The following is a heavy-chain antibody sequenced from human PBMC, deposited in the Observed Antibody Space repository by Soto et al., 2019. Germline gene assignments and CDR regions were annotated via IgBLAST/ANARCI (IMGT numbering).Heavy chain of an antibody. J-gene: IGHJ6*02. D-gene: IGHD3-3*01. CDR3: ARGRRGFWSGSTLYYYYGMDV. CDR1: GGSFSGYY. CDR2: INHSGSI. V-gene: IGHV4-34*01. Sequence: PSETLSLTCAVYGGSFSGYYWSWIRQPPGKGLEWIGEINHSGSINYNPSLKSRVTISVDTSKNQFSLKLSSVTAADTAVYYCARGRRGFWSGSTLYYYYGMDVWGQGTTVTVSS.